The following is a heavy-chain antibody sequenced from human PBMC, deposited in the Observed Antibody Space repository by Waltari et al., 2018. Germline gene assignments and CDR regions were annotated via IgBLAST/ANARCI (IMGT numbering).Heavy chain of an antibody. D-gene: IGHD2-21*01. CDR1: QFTFPSSY. Sequence: QVPQVQSGAEVEKPVASWKISCKSSQFTFPSSYLHWVRQAPGQGLEWMGIINPSGGSTIYAQKFQGRVTMTRDTATSTVYMELSSLRSEDTAVYYCALDTGALWMDVWGQGTTVTVSS. CDR2: INPSGGST. V-gene: IGHV1-46*01. CDR3: ALDTGALWMDV. J-gene: IGHJ6*02.